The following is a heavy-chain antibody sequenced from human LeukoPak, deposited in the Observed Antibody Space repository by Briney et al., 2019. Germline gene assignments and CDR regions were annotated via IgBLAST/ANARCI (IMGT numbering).Heavy chain of an antibody. CDR1: GFTFSSYS. J-gene: IGHJ3*02. D-gene: IGHD3-9*01. CDR3: ARAAYFDWLLYNAFDI. Sequence: GGSLRLSCAASGFTFSSYSMNWVRQAPGKGLEWVSYISSSSSTIYYADSVKGRFTISRDNAKNSLYLQMNSLRAEDTAVYYCARAAYFDWLLYNAFDIWGQGTMVTVSS. V-gene: IGHV3-48*04. CDR2: ISSSSSTI.